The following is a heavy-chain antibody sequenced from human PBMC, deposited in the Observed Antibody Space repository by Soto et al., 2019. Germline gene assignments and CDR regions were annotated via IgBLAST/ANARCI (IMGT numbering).Heavy chain of an antibody. CDR1: GYTFPSYY. Sequence: SVKVACKASGYTFPSYYMHWVRQAPGQGLEWMGIINPSGGSTSYAQKFQGRVTMTRDTSTSTVYMELSSLRSEDTAVYYCARDSPGGRSCYSDCHYYHYGMDVWGQGTTVTVSS. D-gene: IGHD2-15*01. CDR2: INPSGGST. V-gene: IGHV1-46*01. CDR3: ARDSPGGRSCYSDCHYYHYGMDV. J-gene: IGHJ6*02.